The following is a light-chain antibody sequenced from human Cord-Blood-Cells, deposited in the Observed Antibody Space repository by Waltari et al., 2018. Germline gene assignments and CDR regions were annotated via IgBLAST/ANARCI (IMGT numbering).Light chain of an antibody. J-gene: IGLJ2*01. V-gene: IGLV2-23*02. CDR2: EVS. CDR1: RSDVGSYNL. CDR3: CSYAGSSTLV. Sequence: QSALTQAASVSGSPGQSTTICCTGTRSDVGSYNLVCWYQQHAGKAPKLMIYEVSKRPSGVSNRFSGSRPGNTASLTISGLQAEDEADYYCCSYAGSSTLVFGGWTKLTVL.